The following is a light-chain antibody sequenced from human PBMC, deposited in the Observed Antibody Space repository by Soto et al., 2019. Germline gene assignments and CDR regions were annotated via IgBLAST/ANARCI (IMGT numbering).Light chain of an antibody. CDR2: DVT. CDR3: CSYAGRYTYV. V-gene: IGLV2-11*01. J-gene: IGLJ1*01. Sequence: QSVLTQPRSVSGSPGQSVTISCTGTGSDVDNYNYVSWYQQHPGKAPNLMIYDVTKRPSGVPDRISGSKSGNTASLTISGLQAEDEAVYYCCSYAGRYTYVFGTGTKLTVL. CDR1: GSDVDNYNY.